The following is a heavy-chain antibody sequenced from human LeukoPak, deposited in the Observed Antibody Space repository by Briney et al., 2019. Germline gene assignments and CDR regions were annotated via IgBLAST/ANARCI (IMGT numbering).Heavy chain of an antibody. CDR2: IYHSGST. J-gene: IGHJ5*02. CDR1: GGSINSYY. Sequence: SETLSLTCTVSGGSINSYYWSWLRQPPGKGLEWIGYIYHSGSTYYNPSLKSRVTISVDRSKNQFSLKLSSVTAADTAVYYCARVTGSYYDILTGQGWFDPWGQGTLVTVSS. CDR3: ARVTGSYYDILTGQGWFDP. D-gene: IGHD3-9*01. V-gene: IGHV4-59*12.